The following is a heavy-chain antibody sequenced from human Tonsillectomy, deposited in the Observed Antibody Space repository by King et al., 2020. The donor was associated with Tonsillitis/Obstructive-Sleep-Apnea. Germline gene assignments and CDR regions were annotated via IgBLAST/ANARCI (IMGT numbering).Heavy chain of an antibody. CDR2: IYWDDDK. V-gene: IGHV2-5*02. J-gene: IGHJ3*02. CDR3: ADRVHYHGNWDIGALDI. Sequence: ITLKESGPTLVKPTQTLTLTCTFSGFSLTTTEVGVGWIRQPPGKALEWLAVIYWDDDKRYNPSLRSRLTITKDTSKNQVVLTMTNMDPTDTGQYYCADRVHYHGNWDIGALDIWGKGAVVTVPS. CDR1: GFSLTTTEVG. D-gene: IGHD1-1*01.